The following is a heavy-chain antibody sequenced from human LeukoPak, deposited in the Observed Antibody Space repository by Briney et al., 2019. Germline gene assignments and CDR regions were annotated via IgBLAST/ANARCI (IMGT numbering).Heavy chain of an antibody. CDR1: GYTFTTYG. CDR2: VSAYNGNT. D-gene: IGHD2-15*01. J-gene: IGHJ3*02. Sequence: ASVKVSCKASGYTFTTYGISWVRQAPVQGREWRGWVSAYNGNTNAAQKLHGRVSLTTDTSANTAYMELGSLRSDDTAVYYCARALLPARARDAFDIWGQGTMVTVSS. V-gene: IGHV1-18*01. CDR3: ARALLPARARDAFDI.